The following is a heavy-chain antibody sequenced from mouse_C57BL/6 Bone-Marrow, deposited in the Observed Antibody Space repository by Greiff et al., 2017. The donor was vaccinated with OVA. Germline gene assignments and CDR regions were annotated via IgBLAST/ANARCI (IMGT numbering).Heavy chain of an antibody. CDR1: GFSFNTYA. V-gene: IGHV10-1*01. D-gene: IGHD4-1*01. CDR3: VRRGRGNWDWFDY. CDR2: IRSKSNNYAT. Sequence: EVNVVESGGGLVQPKGSLKLSCAASGFSFNTYAMNWVRQAPGKGLEWVARIRSKSNNYATYYADSVKDRFTISRDDSESMLYLQMNNLKTEDTAMYYCVRRGRGNWDWFDYWGQGTTLTVSS. J-gene: IGHJ2*01.